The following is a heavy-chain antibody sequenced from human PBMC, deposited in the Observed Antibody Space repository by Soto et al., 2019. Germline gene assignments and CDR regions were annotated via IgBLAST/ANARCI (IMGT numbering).Heavy chain of an antibody. CDR2: IYHSGHT. CDR1: GDSITSGDNY. D-gene: IGHD3-3*01. J-gene: IGHJ4*02. Sequence: PSETLSLTSTVSGDSITSGDNYWSWIRQPPGKGLEWIGYIYHSGHTYYNPSLKSRLTISVGTSKNHFSLKLRSVTAADTAVYYCARTYWSGWGRCLLDSWGQGALVTVSS. CDR3: ARTYWSGWGRCLLDS. V-gene: IGHV4-30-4*01.